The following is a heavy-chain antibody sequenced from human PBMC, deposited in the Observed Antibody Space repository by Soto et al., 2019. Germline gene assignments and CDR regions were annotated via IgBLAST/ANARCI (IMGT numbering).Heavy chain of an antibody. CDR2: INPATGDT. CDR1: GYAFTTFA. Sequence: QVHLVQSGAEVQKPGASVRISCQASGYAFTTFAIHWVRQAPGQSLEWMGWINPATGDTKYSQNVRGRVTFALDTSATTAYLDLRSLASLDTAVYYCARAAGRSKLLPYYFDPWGQGTLVTVSS. D-gene: IGHD3-10*01. CDR3: ARAAGRSKLLPYYFDP. J-gene: IGHJ5*02. V-gene: IGHV1-3*01.